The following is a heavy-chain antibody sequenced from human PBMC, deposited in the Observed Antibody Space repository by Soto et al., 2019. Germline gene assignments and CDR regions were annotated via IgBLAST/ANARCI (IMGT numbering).Heavy chain of an antibody. D-gene: IGHD6-13*01. J-gene: IGHJ4*02. V-gene: IGHV1-69*13. CDR3: ASGASRWYPYFFDS. CDR2: IIPYYNTL. Sequence: SVKVSCKASEGTLNSYAIAWVRQAPGQGLEWMGGIIPYYNTLNYAQKFQDRVTITADDSTNTVYMELSSLRSDDTAVYFCASGASRWYPYFFDSWAQGTLVTVSS. CDR1: EGTLNSYA.